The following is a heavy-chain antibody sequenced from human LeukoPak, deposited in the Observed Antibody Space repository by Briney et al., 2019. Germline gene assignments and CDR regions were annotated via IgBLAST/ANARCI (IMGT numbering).Heavy chain of an antibody. Sequence: GASVKVSCKASGYTFTSYDINWVRQATGQGLEWMGWMNPNSGNTGYAQKFQGRVTITRNTSISTAYMEPSSLRSEDTAVYYCARAAEGGYYYYYYYMDVWGKGTTVTVSS. CDR3: ARAAEGGYYYYYYYMDV. J-gene: IGHJ6*03. D-gene: IGHD1-26*01. V-gene: IGHV1-8*03. CDR1: GYTFTSYD. CDR2: MNPNSGNT.